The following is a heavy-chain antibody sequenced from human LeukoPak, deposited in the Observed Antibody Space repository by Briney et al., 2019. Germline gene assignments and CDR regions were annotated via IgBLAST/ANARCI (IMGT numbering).Heavy chain of an antibody. CDR2: FDPEDGET. D-gene: IGHD3-22*01. Sequence: ASVKVSCKVSGYSLTELSMHWVRQAPGKGLEWMGGFDPEDGETIYAQKFQGRVIMTEDTSTDTAYMELSSLRSEDTAVYYCATVGGSSGYYYRGDWFDPWGQGTLVTVSS. CDR3: ATVGGSSGYYYRGDWFDP. V-gene: IGHV1-24*01. CDR1: GYSLTELS. J-gene: IGHJ5*02.